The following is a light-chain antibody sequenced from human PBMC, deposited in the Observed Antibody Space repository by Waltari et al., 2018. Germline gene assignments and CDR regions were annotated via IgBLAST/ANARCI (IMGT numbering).Light chain of an antibody. J-gene: IGKJ1*01. CDR3: QQYNNWPPVT. CDR2: GAS. CDR1: QSVSSN. V-gene: IGKV3-15*01. Sequence: EIVMPQSTATLSASPGERATLSCRASQSVSSNLAWYQQKPGQAPRLLIYGASTRATGIPARFSGSGSGTEFTLTISSLQSEDFAVYYCQQYNNWPPVTFGQGTKVEIK.